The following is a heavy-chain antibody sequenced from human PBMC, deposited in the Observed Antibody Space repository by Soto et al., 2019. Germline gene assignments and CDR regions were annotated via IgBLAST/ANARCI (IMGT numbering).Heavy chain of an antibody. Sequence: VSVQVSWKAAGYTITSYGIIRVRQTPGQGLEWMGWISAYNGNTNYAQKLQGRVTMTTDTSTSTAYMELRSLRSDDTAVYYCANTRINDFWSGYYETSYYYYGMDVWGQGTTVTVSS. D-gene: IGHD3-3*01. CDR2: ISAYNGNT. J-gene: IGHJ6*02. CDR3: ANTRINDFWSGYYETSYYYYGMDV. V-gene: IGHV1-18*01. CDR1: GYTITSYG.